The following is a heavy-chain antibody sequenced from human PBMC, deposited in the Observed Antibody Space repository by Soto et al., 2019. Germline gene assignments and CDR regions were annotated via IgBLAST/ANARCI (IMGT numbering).Heavy chain of an antibody. CDR1: GSIFGGYG. CDR2: IRFDGSNE. Sequence: PGGSLRLSCAASGSIFGGYGMHWVRQAPGKGLEWVAGIRFDGSNENYADSAKGRFTISRDNSKNTLYLQMSSLRAEDTAVYYCVKSFYGSGSSYPHFDHWGQGTLVTVSS. CDR3: VKSFYGSGSSYPHFDH. J-gene: IGHJ4*02. V-gene: IGHV3-30*02. D-gene: IGHD3-10*01.